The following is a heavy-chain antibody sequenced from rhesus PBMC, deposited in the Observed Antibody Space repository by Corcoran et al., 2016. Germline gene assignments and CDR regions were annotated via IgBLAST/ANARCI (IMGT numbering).Heavy chain of an antibody. CDR3: ATDVLSGVIINFGY. CDR1: GYTFTDYY. J-gene: IGHJ4*01. CDR2: VDPEDGEA. Sequence: EVQLVQSGAEVKKPGASVKISCKASGYTFTDYYLHWVRQAPGKGLEWMGRVDPEDGEAKHAQKFQSRVTINADTSTDTAYMELSSLRSEDTAVYYCATDVLSGVIINFGYWGQGVLVTVSS. V-gene: IGHV1-111*02. D-gene: IGHD3-34*01.